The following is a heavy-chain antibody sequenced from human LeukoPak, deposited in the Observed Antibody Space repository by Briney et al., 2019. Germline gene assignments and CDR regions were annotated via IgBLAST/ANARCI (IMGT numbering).Heavy chain of an antibody. D-gene: IGHD2-21*01. J-gene: IGHJ3*02. CDR2: ISYDGSNK. CDR1: GFTFSSYG. V-gene: IGHV3-30*18. Sequence: GGSLRLSCAASGFTFSSYGMHWVRQAPGKGLEWVAVISYDGSNKYYADSVKGRFTISRDNSKNTLYLQMNSLRAEDTAVYYCAKDKSIPVPFDAFDIWGQGTMVTVSS. CDR3: AKDKSIPVPFDAFDI.